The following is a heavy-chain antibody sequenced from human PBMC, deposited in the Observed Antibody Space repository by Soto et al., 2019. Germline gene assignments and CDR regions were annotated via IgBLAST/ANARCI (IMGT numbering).Heavy chain of an antibody. D-gene: IGHD6-13*01. CDR3: ARDTSSSQGRGWFDP. V-gene: IGHV1-18*01. J-gene: IGHJ5*02. CDR1: GYTFTSYG. Sequence: ASVKVSCKASGYTFTSYGISWVRQAPGQGLEWIGWISAYNGNTNYAQKLQGRVTMTTDTSTSTAYMELRSLRSDDTAVYYCARDTSSSQGRGWFDPWGQGTLVTVSS. CDR2: ISAYNGNT.